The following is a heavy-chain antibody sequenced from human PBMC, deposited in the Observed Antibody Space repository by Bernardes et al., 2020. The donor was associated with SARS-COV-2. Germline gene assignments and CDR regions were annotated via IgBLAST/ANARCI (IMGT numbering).Heavy chain of an antibody. CDR2: ISSSSSYI. CDR1: GFTLSSYS. V-gene: IGHV3-21*01. J-gene: IGHJ4*02. D-gene: IGHD1-1*01. CDR3: ARDFYNSGDY. Sequence: GSLRLSRSASGFTLSSYSMNWVRPAPGKGLEWVSSISSSSSYIYYADSVKGRFTISRDNAKNSLNLQMNSLRAEDTAVYYCARDFYNSGDYWGQGTLVTVSS.